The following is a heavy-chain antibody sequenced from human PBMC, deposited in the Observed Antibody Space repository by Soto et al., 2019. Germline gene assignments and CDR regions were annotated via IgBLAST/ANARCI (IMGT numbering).Heavy chain of an antibody. CDR2: IYYSGST. CDR1: GGSISSSSYY. V-gene: IGHV4-39*01. Sequence: SETLSLTCTVSGGSISSSSYYWGWIRQPPGKGLEWIGSIYYSGSTYYNPSLKSRVTISVDTSKNQFSLKLSSVTAADTAVYYCARNVSPILRFLGWFDPWGQGTLVTVSS. D-gene: IGHD3-3*01. CDR3: ARNVSPILRFLGWFDP. J-gene: IGHJ5*02.